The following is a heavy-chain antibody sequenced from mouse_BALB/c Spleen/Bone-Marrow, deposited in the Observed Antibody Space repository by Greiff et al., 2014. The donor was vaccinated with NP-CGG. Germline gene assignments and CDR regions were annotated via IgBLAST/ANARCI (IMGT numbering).Heavy chain of an antibody. CDR1: GYSFTSYW. V-gene: IGHV1-5*01. CDR2: IYPGNSDT. J-gene: IGHJ4*01. CDR3: TNGYDYYAMDY. Sequence: VQLKQSGTVLARPGASVKMSCKASGYSFTSYWMHRVKQRPGQGLEWIGAIYPGNSDTSYNQKFKGKAKLTAVTSASTAYMELSGETNEDSAVYYCTNGYDYYAMDYWGQGTSVTVSS. D-gene: IGHD2-2*01.